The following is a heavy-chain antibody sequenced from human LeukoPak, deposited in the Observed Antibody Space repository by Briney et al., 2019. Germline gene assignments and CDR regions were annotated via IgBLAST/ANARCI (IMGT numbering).Heavy chain of an antibody. D-gene: IGHD6-19*01. J-gene: IGHJ4*02. Sequence: GESLKISCKGSGYSFTSYWIGWVRPMPGKGLEWMGIIYPGDSDTRYRPSFQGQVTISADKSISTAYLQWSSLKASDTAMYYCARHAPGGEEQWLVLGYWGQGTLVTVSS. CDR3: ARHAPGGEEQWLVLGY. CDR1: GYSFTSYW. CDR2: IYPGDSDT. V-gene: IGHV5-51*01.